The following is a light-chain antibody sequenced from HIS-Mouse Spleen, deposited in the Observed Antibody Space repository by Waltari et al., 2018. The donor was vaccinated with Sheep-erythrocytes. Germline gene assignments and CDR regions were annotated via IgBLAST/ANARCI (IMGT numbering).Light chain of an antibody. Sequence: QSVLTQPPSVSEAPRQRVTISCSGSSSNLGNNAVNWYQQRPGKAPKLLIYYDDLLPSGVSDRFSGSKSGTSASLAISGLQSEDEADYYCAAWDDSLNGWVFGGGTKLTVL. CDR1: SSNLGNNA. V-gene: IGLV1-36*01. J-gene: IGLJ3*02. CDR3: AAWDDSLNGWV. CDR2: YDD.